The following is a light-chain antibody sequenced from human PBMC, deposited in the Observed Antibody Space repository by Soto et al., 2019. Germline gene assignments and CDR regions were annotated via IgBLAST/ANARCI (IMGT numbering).Light chain of an antibody. CDR2: DSS. J-gene: IGKJ5*01. Sequence: EIVLTQSPATLSLSPGERATLSCRASQSVSSYLAWYQQKPGQAPRLLIYDSSNRATGLPARFSGSVSGTDFTLTISSLEPEDFAVYYCQQRSNWITFGQGTRLEIK. V-gene: IGKV3-11*01. CDR3: QQRSNWIT. CDR1: QSVSSY.